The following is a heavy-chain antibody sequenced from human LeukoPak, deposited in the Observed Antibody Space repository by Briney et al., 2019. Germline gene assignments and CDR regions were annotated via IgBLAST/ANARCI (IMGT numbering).Heavy chain of an antibody. CDR2: ISGSGGRT. D-gene: IGHD2-15*01. CDR3: AKDRGGGNPDFHY. CDR1: GFTFSSYA. V-gene: IGHV3-23*01. J-gene: IGHJ4*02. Sequence: GSLRLSCAASGFTFSSYAMTWVRQAPGKGLEWVSVISGSGGRTYYADSVKGRFTISRDNSKNTLYLQMSSLRAEDTAVYYCAKDRGGGNPDFHYWVQGTLVTVSS.